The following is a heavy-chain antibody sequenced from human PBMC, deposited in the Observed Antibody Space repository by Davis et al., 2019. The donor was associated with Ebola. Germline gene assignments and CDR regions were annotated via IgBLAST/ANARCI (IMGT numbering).Heavy chain of an antibody. CDR1: GGSFSGHY. Sequence: MPSETLSLTCAVYGGSFSGHYWSWIRQPPGKGLEWIGYIYYSGSTNYNPSLKIRVTISVDTSKNQFSLKLSSVTAADTAVYYCARRAVVVTPYYYYGMDVWGQGTTVTVSS. D-gene: IGHD4-23*01. CDR2: IYYSGST. V-gene: IGHV4-59*11. CDR3: ARRAVVVTPYYYYGMDV. J-gene: IGHJ6*02.